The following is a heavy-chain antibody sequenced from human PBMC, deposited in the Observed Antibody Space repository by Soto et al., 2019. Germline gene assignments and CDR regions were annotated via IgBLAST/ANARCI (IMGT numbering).Heavy chain of an antibody. CDR2: MNPNSGNT. CDR1: GYTFTSYD. V-gene: IGHV1-8*01. Sequence: GASVKVSCKASGYTFTSYDINWVRQATGQGLEWMGWMNPNSGNTGYAQKFQGRVTMTRNTSISTAYMELSSLRSEDTAVYYCARSRYYDFWSGYYTYYYYYGMDVWGQGTTVTVSS. J-gene: IGHJ6*02. D-gene: IGHD3-3*01. CDR3: ARSRYYDFWSGYYTYYYYYGMDV.